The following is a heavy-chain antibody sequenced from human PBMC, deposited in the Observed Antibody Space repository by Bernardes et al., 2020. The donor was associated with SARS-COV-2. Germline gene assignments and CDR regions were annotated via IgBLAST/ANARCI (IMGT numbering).Heavy chain of an antibody. CDR3: TTGISGIVARD. D-gene: IGHD2-15*01. V-gene: IGHV4-34*01. CDR1: GASFSFYY. Sequence: SETLSLTCAACGASFSFYYGNWIRQSPGKGLEWIGEVKPNGVINYNPSLKSRVTISVDTSRNELSLQVTSVTAADSAVYYCTTGISGIVARDWGQGTLVTVSS. J-gene: IGHJ4*02. CDR2: VKPNGVI.